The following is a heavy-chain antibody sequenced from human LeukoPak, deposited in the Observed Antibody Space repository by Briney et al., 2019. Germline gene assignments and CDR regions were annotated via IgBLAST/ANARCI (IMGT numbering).Heavy chain of an antibody. CDR3: AREGALMVREVMVY. J-gene: IGHJ4*02. D-gene: IGHD3-10*01. CDR2: ISGSGGST. CDR1: GFTFSSYA. V-gene: IGHV3-23*01. Sequence: PGGSLRLSCAASGFTFSSYAMSWVRQAPGKGLEWVSGISGSGGSTYYADSVKGRFTISRDNSKNTLYLQMNSLRAEDTAVYYCAREGALMVREVMVYWGQGTLLTVSS.